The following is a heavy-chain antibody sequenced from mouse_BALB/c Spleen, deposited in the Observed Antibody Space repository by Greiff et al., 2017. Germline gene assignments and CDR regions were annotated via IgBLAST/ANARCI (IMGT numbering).Heavy chain of an antibody. V-gene: IGHV7-3*02. D-gene: IGHD1-1*01. Sequence: EVLVVESGGGLVQPGGSLRLSCATSGFTFTDYYMSWVRQPPGKALEWLGFIRNKANGYTTEYSASVKGRFTISRDNSQSILYLQMNTLRAEDSATYYCARVGNYYGSSYDYAMDYWGQGTSVTVSS. CDR2: IRNKANGYTT. J-gene: IGHJ4*01. CDR3: ARVGNYYGSSYDYAMDY. CDR1: GFTFTDYY.